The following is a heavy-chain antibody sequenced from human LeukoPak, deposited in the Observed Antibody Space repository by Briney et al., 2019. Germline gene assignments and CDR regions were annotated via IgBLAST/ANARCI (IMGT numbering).Heavy chain of an antibody. CDR2: IYSGGAT. CDR1: GFTVSDDY. V-gene: IGHV3-53*01. CDR3: ASGYKYCTGGACYGD. Sequence: GGSLRLSCAASGFTVSDDYISWVRQTPGKGLEWVSVIYSGGATFYAPSVKGRSTISRDNSKNTVYLQMNSLRAEDTAVYYCASGYKYCTGGACYGDWGQGILVTVSS. D-gene: IGHD2-8*02. J-gene: IGHJ4*02.